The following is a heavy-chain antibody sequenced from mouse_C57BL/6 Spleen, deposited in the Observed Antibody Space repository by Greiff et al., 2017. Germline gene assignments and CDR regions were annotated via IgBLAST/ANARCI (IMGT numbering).Heavy chain of an antibody. V-gene: IGHV1-7*01. D-gene: IGHD3-1*01. CDR1: GYTFTRYW. J-gene: IGHJ1*03. CDR2: INPSSGYT. Sequence: QVQLQQSGAELAKPGASVKLSCKASGYTFTRYWMHWVKQRPGQGLEWIGYINPSSGYTKYNQKFKDKATLTADKSSSTAYMQLSSLTDEDSAVYYCARSPSGAYWYFEGWGTGTTVTVSS. CDR3: ARSPSGAYWYFEG.